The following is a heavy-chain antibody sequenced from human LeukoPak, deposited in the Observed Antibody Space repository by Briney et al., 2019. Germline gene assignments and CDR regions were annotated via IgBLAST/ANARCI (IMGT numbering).Heavy chain of an antibody. CDR3: ARDLAYSRLDY. D-gene: IGHD5-18*01. CDR2: INPDGNKK. V-gene: IGHV3-7*01. Sequence: PGGSLRLSCAVSGLTFSSSWMDWVRQAPGKGLEWVASINPDGNKKYSADSVKGRFTISRDNAEKSLYLQMNSLRVEDTAFYYCARDLAYSRLDYWGQGMLVTVSS. J-gene: IGHJ4*02. CDR1: GLTFSSSW.